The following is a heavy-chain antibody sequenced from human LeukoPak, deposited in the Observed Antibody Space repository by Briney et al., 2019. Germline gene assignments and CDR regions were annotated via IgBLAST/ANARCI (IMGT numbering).Heavy chain of an antibody. Sequence: GGSLRLSCAASGFFFDDYGMHWVRQVPGKGLEWVGRIKPKTDGETTEYAAPVKDRFSISRDDSKSMMYLQMNSLKTEDTAVYYCITPLPYSAQGGQGTLVTVSS. CDR2: IKPKTDGETT. D-gene: IGHD2-21*01. CDR3: ITPLPYSAQ. V-gene: IGHV3-15*07. J-gene: IGHJ4*02. CDR1: GFFFDDYG.